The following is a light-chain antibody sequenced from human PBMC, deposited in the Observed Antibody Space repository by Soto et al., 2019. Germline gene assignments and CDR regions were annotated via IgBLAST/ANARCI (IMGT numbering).Light chain of an antibody. J-gene: IGKJ1*01. V-gene: IGKV3-11*01. CDR2: DAS. Sequence: EIVLTQSPATLSLSPGEKATLSCRVSESVSSYLAWYQQRPGQGPRLLIFDASNRQYGIPARFSGSGSGTDFTLTISSLEPEDFAVYYCQQRYNWPPTFGQGTKVEIK. CDR3: QQRYNWPPT. CDR1: ESVSSY.